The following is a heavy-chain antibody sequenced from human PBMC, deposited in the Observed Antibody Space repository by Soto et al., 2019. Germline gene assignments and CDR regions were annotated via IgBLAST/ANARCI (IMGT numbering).Heavy chain of an antibody. CDR2: ISIYYGYT. CDR3: ARGSFMTRGAFDI. D-gene: IGHD3-10*01. Sequence: GASVKVSCKASGYTFNNYGITWVRQAPGQGLEWMGWISIYYGYTNQAQKLQGRVTMTRNTSISTAYMELSSLRSEDTAVYYCARGSFMTRGAFDIWGQGTMVTVSS. V-gene: IGHV1-18*01. J-gene: IGHJ3*02. CDR1: GYTFNNYG.